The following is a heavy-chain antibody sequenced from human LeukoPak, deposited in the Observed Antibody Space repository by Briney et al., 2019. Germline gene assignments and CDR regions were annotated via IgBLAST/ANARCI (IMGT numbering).Heavy chain of an antibody. Sequence: SVKVSCKASGGTFSSYAISWVRQAPGQGLEWMGGIIPIFGTANYAQKFRGRVTITTDESTSTAYMELSSLRSEDTAVYYCATRPLYGSGSPDYWGQGTLVTVSS. CDR3: ATRPLYGSGSPDY. CDR1: GGTFSSYA. D-gene: IGHD3-10*01. CDR2: IIPIFGTA. J-gene: IGHJ4*02. V-gene: IGHV1-69*05.